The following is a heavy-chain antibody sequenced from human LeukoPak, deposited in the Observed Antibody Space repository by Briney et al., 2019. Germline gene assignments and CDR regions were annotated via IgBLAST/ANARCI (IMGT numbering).Heavy chain of an antibody. CDR3: ARDKATVATPWWDH. CDR1: GYTFTGYY. J-gene: IGHJ4*02. V-gene: IGHV1-2*02. Sequence: ASVKVSCKASGYTFTGYYVHWVRQAPGQGLEWMGWIYGNSGGTKYAQKFQGRVTMTRDTSISTAYMELSSLRSGDTAVYFCARDKATVATPWWDHWGQGTLVTVSS. CDR2: IYGNSGGT. D-gene: IGHD4-23*01.